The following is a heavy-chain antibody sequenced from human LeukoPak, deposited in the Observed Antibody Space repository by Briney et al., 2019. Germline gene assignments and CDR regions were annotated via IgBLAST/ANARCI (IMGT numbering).Heavy chain of an antibody. J-gene: IGHJ4*02. Sequence: PGGSLRLSCAASGFTFSSYEMNWVRQAPGKGLEWVSYISSNGSTIYYADSVKGRFTISRDNAKNSLYLQMNSLRAEDTAVYYCAKKHSYNWNDFVDYWGQGTLVTVSS. CDR2: ISSNGSTI. CDR3: AKKHSYNWNDFVDY. CDR1: GFTFSSYE. V-gene: IGHV3-48*03. D-gene: IGHD1-20*01.